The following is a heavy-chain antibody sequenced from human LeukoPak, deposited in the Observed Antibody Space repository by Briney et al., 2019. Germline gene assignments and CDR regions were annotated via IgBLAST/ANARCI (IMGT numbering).Heavy chain of an antibody. CDR3: AKDYDYGDSPYAFDI. J-gene: IGHJ3*02. V-gene: IGHV3-23*01. Sequence: GGSLRLSCAASGFTFSSYAMSWVRQAPGKGLEWVSGISGSGINTYYADSVKGRFTISRDSSKNTLYLQMNSLRAEDTALYYCAKDYDYGDSPYAFDIWGQGTMVTVSS. CDR2: ISGSGINT. CDR1: GFTFSSYA. D-gene: IGHD4-17*01.